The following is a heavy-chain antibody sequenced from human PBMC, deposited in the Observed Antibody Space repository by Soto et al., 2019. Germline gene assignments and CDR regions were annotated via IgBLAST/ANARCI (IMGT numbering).Heavy chain of an antibody. CDR2: ISGYSGNT. J-gene: IGHJ4*02. Sequence: QVQLVQSGAEVKTPGASVKVSCKASGYSFTNNGVSWVRQAPGQGLEWMGWISGYSGNTRYAQKFQSRVTMTTDTSTSKANIEMRSLTSDHTAVYYCAILSLSWAVHTYDSPKNYFDYWVQGTLVTVSS. D-gene: IGHD5-12*01. CDR3: AILSLSWAVHTYDSPKNYFDY. CDR1: GYSFTNNG. V-gene: IGHV1-18*01.